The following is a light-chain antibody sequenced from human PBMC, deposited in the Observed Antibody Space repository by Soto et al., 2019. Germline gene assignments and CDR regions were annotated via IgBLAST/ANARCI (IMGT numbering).Light chain of an antibody. J-gene: IGKJ4*01. CDR1: QGISNW. Sequence: DVQMTQSPSSVSASVGDRVSITCRASQGISNWLAWYQQKPGRAPKLLIYTGSSLQSGVPSRFSGTGSGTDFTLIISSLQTEDVATYYCQEANSFPLTFGGGTKVEIK. CDR3: QEANSFPLT. V-gene: IGKV1-12*01. CDR2: TGS.